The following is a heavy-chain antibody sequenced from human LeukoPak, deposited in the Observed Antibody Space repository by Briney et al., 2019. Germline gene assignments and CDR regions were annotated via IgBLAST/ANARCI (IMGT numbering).Heavy chain of an antibody. CDR1: GFTFSSYA. D-gene: IGHD5/OR15-5a*01. V-gene: IGHV3-23*01. Sequence: GGSLRLSCAASGFTFSSYALSWVRQAPGKGLEWVSESTGVGATAFYPASVKGRFTISRDNSKNTLYLQMNSLRAEDTAVYFCALRGGSGLGGLDVWGLGTKVTVSS. CDR3: ALRGGSGLGGLDV. CDR2: STGVGATA. J-gene: IGHJ3*01.